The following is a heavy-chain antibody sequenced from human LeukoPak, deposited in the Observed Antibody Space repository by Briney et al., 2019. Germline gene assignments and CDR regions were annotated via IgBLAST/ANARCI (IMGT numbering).Heavy chain of an antibody. CDR1: GFTFSSYA. J-gene: IGHJ4*02. V-gene: IGHV3-23*01. Sequence: GGSLRLSCAASGFTFSSYAMSWVRQAPGKGLEWVSAISGSGGSTYYADSVKGRFTISRDNSKNTLYLQMKSLRAEDTAVYYCAKTHSSGWYYFDYWGQGTLVTVSS. CDR3: AKTHSSGWYYFDY. D-gene: IGHD6-19*01. CDR2: ISGSGGST.